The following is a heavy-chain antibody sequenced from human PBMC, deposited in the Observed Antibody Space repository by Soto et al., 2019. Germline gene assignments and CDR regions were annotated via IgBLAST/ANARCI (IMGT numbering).Heavy chain of an antibody. V-gene: IGHV1-2*02. J-gene: IGHJ4*02. D-gene: IGHD1-7*01. Sequence: ASVKVSCKASGYTFTGYYMHWVRQAPGQGLEWMGWINPNSGGTNYAQKFQGRVTMTRDTSISTAYMELSSLRSEDTAVYYCARDLRLELRGPHDYWGQGTLVTVSS. CDR1: GYTFTGYY. CDR3: ARDLRLELRGPHDY. CDR2: INPNSGGT.